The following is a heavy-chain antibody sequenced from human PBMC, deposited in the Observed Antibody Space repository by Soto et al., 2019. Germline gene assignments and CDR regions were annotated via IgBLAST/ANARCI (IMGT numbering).Heavy chain of an antibody. J-gene: IGHJ1*01. V-gene: IGHV4-31*03. D-gene: IGHD3-22*01. CDR2: IYYSGST. CDR1: GGSISSGAYY. CDR3: AIYDSSGSRGFQH. Sequence: QVQLQESGPGLVKPSQTLSLTCTVSGGSISSGAYYWSWIRQHPGKGLEWIGYIYYSGSTYYNPSXNXRFXISVDTSKNQFSLKLSSVTAADTAVYYCAIYDSSGSRGFQHWGQGTLVTVSS.